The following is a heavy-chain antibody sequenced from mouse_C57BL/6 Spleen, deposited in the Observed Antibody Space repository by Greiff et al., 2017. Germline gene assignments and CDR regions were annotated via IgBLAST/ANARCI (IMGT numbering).Heavy chain of an antibody. CDR3: AREGGTGYYAMDY. CDR1: GYAFSSYW. CDR2: IYPGDGDT. J-gene: IGHJ4*01. Sequence: QVQLKESGAELVKPGASVKISCKASGYAFSSYWMNWVKQRPGKGLEWIGQIYPGDGDTNYNGKFKGKATLIADKSSSTAYMQLSSLTSEDSAVYFCAREGGTGYYAMDYWGQGTSVTVSS. V-gene: IGHV1-80*01. D-gene: IGHD4-1*01.